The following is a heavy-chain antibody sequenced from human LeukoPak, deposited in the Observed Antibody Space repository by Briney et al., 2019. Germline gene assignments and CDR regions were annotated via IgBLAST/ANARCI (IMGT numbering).Heavy chain of an antibody. V-gene: IGHV3-33*01. Sequence: GGSLRLSCAASGFTFSSYGMHWVRQAPGKGLEWVAVIWYDGTNKYYADSVKGRFAISRDSSKNTLYLQMNSLRAEDTAVYYCARGVDYYENSGTIDYWGQGTLVTVSS. J-gene: IGHJ4*02. CDR2: IWYDGTNK. CDR3: ARGVDYYENSGTIDY. D-gene: IGHD3-22*01. CDR1: GFTFSSYG.